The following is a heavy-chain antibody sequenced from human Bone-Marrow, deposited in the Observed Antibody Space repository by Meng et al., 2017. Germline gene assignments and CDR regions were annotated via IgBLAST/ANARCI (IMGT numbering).Heavy chain of an antibody. CDR1: GFTFSNYG. J-gene: IGHJ4*02. Sequence: GESLKISCAASGFTFSNYGIHWVRQAPGKGLEWVAVIWYDGSNKYYADSVKGRFTISRDNSKNTLYLQMNSLRADDTAVYYCARDSLGAVAGPDYWGQGTLVTVSS. D-gene: IGHD6-19*01. V-gene: IGHV3-33*01. CDR3: ARDSLGAVAGPDY. CDR2: IWYDGSNK.